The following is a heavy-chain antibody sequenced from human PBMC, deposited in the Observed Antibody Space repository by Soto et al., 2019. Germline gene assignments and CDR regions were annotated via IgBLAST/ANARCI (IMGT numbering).Heavy chain of an antibody. Sequence: QLQLQESGPGLVKPSETLSLTCSVSDDSLNSDKYYWGWIRQPPGKGLEWLGSIYYRGNAYYNPSLQTRVTRSLGKSKSHFSLKLNSGTAADSAVYFCARLEGLATISYYFDCWGPGALVTVSS. D-gene: IGHD5-12*01. CDR1: DDSLNSDKYY. CDR3: ARLEGLATISYYFDC. CDR2: IYYRGNA. J-gene: IGHJ4*02. V-gene: IGHV4-39*02.